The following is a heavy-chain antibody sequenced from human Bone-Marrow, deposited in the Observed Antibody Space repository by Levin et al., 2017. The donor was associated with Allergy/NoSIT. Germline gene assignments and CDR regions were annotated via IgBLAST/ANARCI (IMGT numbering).Heavy chain of an antibody. J-gene: IGHJ4*02. CDR1: GYSISGNTYY. Sequence: SETLSLTCTVSGYSISGNTYYWGWIRQPPGKGLEWIGSINHSGSTYYNPSLKSRVTISVDTSKNQFSLKLSSVTAADTAIYYCASHHCTSAACSALLFDSWGQGTLVTVSS. D-gene: IGHD2-2*01. V-gene: IGHV4-39*07. CDR3: ASHHCTSAACSALLFDS. CDR2: INHSGST.